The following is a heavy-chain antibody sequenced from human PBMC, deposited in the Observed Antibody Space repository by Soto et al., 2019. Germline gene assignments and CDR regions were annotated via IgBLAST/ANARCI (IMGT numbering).Heavy chain of an antibody. J-gene: IGHJ3*02. Sequence: GASVKVSCKASGYTFTGYYMHWVRQAPGQGLEWMGWINPNSGGTNYAQKFQGRVTMTRDTSISTAYMELSRLRSDDTAVYYCARLRITMVRGVKDAFDIWGQGTMVTVSS. V-gene: IGHV1-2*02. D-gene: IGHD3-10*01. CDR1: GYTFTGYY. CDR2: INPNSGGT. CDR3: ARLRITMVRGVKDAFDI.